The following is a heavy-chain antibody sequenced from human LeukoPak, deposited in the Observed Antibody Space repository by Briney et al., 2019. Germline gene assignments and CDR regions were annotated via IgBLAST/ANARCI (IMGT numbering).Heavy chain of an antibody. CDR1: GYTFTSYY. CDR3: ARDRCSSTICYYYYYYGMDV. V-gene: IGHV1-46*01. Sequence: ASVKVSCRSSGYTFTSYYMHWVRRAPGQGLVWVGIINPSGGSTSYAQKFEGRVTMTRDTSTSTVYMELSSLRSEDTAVYYCARDRCSSTICYYYYYYGMDVWGQGTTVTVSS. CDR2: INPSGGST. D-gene: IGHD2-2*01. J-gene: IGHJ6*02.